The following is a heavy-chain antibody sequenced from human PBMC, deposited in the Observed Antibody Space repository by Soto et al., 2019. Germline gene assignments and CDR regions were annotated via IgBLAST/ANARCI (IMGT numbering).Heavy chain of an antibody. CDR3: ARDPRGGSYCDN. CDR1: GGSISSSNW. J-gene: IGHJ4*02. CDR2: IHHSGTT. Sequence: PSETLSLTCAVSGGSISSSNWWSWVRQPPGKGLEWIGEIHHSGTTNYHPSLKSRVTISVDKSKNQFSLKLSSVTVADTAVYYCARDPRGGSYCDNWGQGTLVTVSS. V-gene: IGHV4-4*02. D-gene: IGHD3-16*01.